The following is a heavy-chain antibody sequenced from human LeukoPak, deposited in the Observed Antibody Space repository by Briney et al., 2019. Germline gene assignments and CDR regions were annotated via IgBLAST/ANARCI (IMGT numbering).Heavy chain of an antibody. D-gene: IGHD3-9*01. Sequence: SETLSLTCTVSGGSVSSGSYYWSWIRQPPGKGLEWIGYIYYSGSTNYNPSLKSRVTISVDTSKNQFSLKLSSVTAADTAVYYCARDLTGAFDIWGQGTMVTVSS. V-gene: IGHV4-61*01. CDR2: IYYSGST. CDR3: ARDLTGAFDI. J-gene: IGHJ3*02. CDR1: GGSVSSGSYY.